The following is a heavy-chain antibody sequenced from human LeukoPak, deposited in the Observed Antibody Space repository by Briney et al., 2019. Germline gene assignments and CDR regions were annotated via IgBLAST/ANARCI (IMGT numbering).Heavy chain of an antibody. CDR1: GGSIISDIYF. Sequence: SETLSLTCTVSGGSIISDIYFWGWIRQSPGQGLAWIGSIYHGGRAYYDPSFEGRATISVDVSKNQFSLNLRSVTAADTAVYYCARNWDPLPNYWGQGTLVTVSS. J-gene: IGHJ4*02. CDR3: ARNWDPLPNY. V-gene: IGHV4-39*01. D-gene: IGHD1-14*01. CDR2: IYHGGRA.